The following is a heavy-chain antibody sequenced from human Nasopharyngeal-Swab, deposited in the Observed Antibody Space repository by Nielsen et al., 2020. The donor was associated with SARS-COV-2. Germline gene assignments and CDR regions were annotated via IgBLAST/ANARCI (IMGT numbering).Heavy chain of an antibody. J-gene: IGHJ4*02. CDR1: GFTFSSYW. CDR3: ARDLRDVSDYGDYVPFDY. V-gene: IGHV3-7*01. Sequence: GGSLRLSCAASGFTFSSYWMSWVRQAPGKGLEWVANIKQDGSEKYYVDSVKGRFTISRDNAKNSLYLQMNSLRAEDTAVYYCARDLRDVSDYGDYVPFDYWGQGTLVTVSS. CDR2: IKQDGSEK. D-gene: IGHD4-17*01.